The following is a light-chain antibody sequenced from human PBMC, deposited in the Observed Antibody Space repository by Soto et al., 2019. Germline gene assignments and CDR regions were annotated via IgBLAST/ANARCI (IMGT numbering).Light chain of an antibody. V-gene: IGLV2-8*01. CDR2: HVS. J-gene: IGLJ2*01. CDR1: GTDVGQYNY. Sequence: QSALTQPPSASGSPGQSVTISCTGAGTDVGQYNYVSWYQQHPGKAPKLLIHHVSRRPLGVPARFSGSKSGNTASLTVSGLQTEDEADYYCSSYGGFNNVLFGGGTKLTVL. CDR3: SSYGGFNNVL.